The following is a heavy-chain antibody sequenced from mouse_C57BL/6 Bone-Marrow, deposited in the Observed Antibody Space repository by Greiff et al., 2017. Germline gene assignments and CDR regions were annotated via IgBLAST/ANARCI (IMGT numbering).Heavy chain of an antibody. CDR1: GYTFTSYG. Sequence: QVQLQQSGAELARPGASVKLSCKASGYTFTSYGISWVKQRTGQGLEWIGEIYPRSGNTYYNEKFKGKATLTVDKSSSTAYMELRSLTSEDSAVYVCAITTVVAFSKYLDYWGQGTTLTVSS. CDR2: IYPRSGNT. CDR3: AITTVVAFSKYLDY. D-gene: IGHD1-1*01. V-gene: IGHV1-81*01. J-gene: IGHJ2*01.